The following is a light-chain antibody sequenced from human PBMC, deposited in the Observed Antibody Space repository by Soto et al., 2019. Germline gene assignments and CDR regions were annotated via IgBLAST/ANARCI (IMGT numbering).Light chain of an antibody. J-gene: IGKJ1*01. CDR2: AAF. V-gene: IGKV1-27*01. Sequence: DIQMTQSPSSLSASVGDRVTITCRASQGISNYLAWYQHKPGKVPKLLIYAAFTLQSGVPSRFSGSGSGTEFTLTISSLQPEDVATYYCQKHNSVPWTFGQGTKVEIK. CDR1: QGISNY. CDR3: QKHNSVPWT.